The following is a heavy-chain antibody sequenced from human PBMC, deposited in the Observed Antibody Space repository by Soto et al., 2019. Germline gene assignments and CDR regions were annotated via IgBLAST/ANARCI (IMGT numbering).Heavy chain of an antibody. CDR3: AGDREYEDGDYVRAVDY. V-gene: IGHV1-18*01. CDR2: ISAYNGNT. J-gene: IGHJ4*01. D-gene: IGHD4-17*01. CDR1: GYTFTSYG. Sequence: QVQLVQSGAEVKKPGASVKVSCKASGYTFTSYGISWVRQAPGQGLEWMGWISAYNGNTNYAQKLQGRVTMTTDTSTSKANMELRSLRSDDTAVYYGAGDREYEDGDYVRAVDYWGQEPWSPSPQ.